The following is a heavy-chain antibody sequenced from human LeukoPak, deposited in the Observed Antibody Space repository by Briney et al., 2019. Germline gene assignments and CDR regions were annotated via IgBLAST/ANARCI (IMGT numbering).Heavy chain of an antibody. CDR1: GFTFSDYD. V-gene: IGHV3-13*01. D-gene: IGHD1-1*01. Sequence: GGSLRLSCAASGFTFSDYDMHWVRRATGKGLEWVSAIGTAGDTYYTGSVKGRFTISRENAKNSLYLQMNSLRAGDTAVYYCARVAKERVGGVYYFDYWGQGTLVAVSS. CDR2: IGTAGDT. J-gene: IGHJ4*02. CDR3: ARVAKERVGGVYYFDY.